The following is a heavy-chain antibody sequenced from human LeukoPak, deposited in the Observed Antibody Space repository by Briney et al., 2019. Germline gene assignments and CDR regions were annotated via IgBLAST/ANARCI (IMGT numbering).Heavy chain of an antibody. CDR3: ARDRAGSSWTPFDY. V-gene: IGHV1-18*01. J-gene: IGHJ4*02. CDR2: ISAYNGNT. CDR1: GYTFTSYG. D-gene: IGHD6-13*01. Sequence: ASVKVSCKASGYTFTSYGISWVRQAPGQGLEWMGWISAYNGNTNYAQKLQGRVTMTTVTSTSTAYMELRSLRSDDTAVYYCARDRAGSSWTPFDYWGQGTLVTVSS.